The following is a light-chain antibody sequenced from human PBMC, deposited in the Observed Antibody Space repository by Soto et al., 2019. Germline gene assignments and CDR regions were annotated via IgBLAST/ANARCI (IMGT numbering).Light chain of an antibody. Sequence: EIVLTQSPGTLSLSPGERATLSCRASQSVSSSYLAWYQQKPGQAPRLLIYGASSRATGIPDRFRGSGSGTAFTLTISRLEPEDFAVYYCQQYGSSWTFGQGTKVEIK. CDR3: QQYGSSWT. CDR2: GAS. CDR1: QSVSSSY. V-gene: IGKV3-20*01. J-gene: IGKJ1*01.